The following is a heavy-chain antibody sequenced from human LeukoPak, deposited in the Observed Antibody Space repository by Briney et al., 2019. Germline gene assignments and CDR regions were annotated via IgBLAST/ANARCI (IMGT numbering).Heavy chain of an antibody. J-gene: IGHJ3*02. V-gene: IGHV1-18*04. D-gene: IGHD2-2*01. CDR2: ISAYNGNT. CDR3: ARDPYLDAFDI. CDR1: GYSFTGYY. Sequence: GASVKVSCKASGYSFTGYYMHWVRQAPGQGLEWMGWISAYNGNTNYAQKLQGRVTMTTDTSTSTAYMELRSLRSDDTAVYYCARDPYLDAFDIWGQGTMVTVSS.